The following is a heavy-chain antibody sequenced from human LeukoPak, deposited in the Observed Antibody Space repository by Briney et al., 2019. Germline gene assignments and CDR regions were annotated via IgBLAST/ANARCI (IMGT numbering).Heavy chain of an antibody. V-gene: IGHV4-34*01. J-gene: IGHJ3*02. CDR1: GGSFSFYY. CDR2: ISQSGST. CDR3: ARALGAFDI. Sequence: SETLSLTCGVSGGSFSFYYWSWLRQPPGKGLEWIGEISQSGSTNYNPSLKSRVNISLDTSENQFSLKLSSVTAADTAVYYCARALGAFDIWGQGTMVTVSS.